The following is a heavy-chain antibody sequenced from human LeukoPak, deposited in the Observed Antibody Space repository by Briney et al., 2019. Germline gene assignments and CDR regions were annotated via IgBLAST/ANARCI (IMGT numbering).Heavy chain of an antibody. Sequence: VASVKVSCKASGGTFSSYSIRWVRQAPGQGLECMGGIIHIFGTANYAQKFQGRVTITADKSTSTAYMELSSLRSEDTAVYYCATDHVGCSSTSCPQGDWGQGTLVAVSS. CDR2: IIHIFGTA. CDR1: GGTFSSYS. J-gene: IGHJ4*02. D-gene: IGHD2-2*01. V-gene: IGHV1-69*06. CDR3: ATDHVGCSSTSCPQGD.